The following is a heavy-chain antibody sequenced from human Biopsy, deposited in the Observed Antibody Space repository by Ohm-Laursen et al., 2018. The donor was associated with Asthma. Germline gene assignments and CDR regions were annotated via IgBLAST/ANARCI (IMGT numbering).Heavy chain of an antibody. CDR3: ARGDSSGWSHYYFDY. V-gene: IGHV3-53*01. Sequence: SLRLSCSASGFTVSRDHMFWVRQAPGKGLEWVSVIYSGATSDTADSVRGRFTISRDFYKNTLYLQMDSPRAEDTAVYYCARGDSSGWSHYYFDYWGQGTLVTVSS. CDR2: IYSGATS. CDR1: GFTVSRDH. J-gene: IGHJ4*02. D-gene: IGHD6-19*01.